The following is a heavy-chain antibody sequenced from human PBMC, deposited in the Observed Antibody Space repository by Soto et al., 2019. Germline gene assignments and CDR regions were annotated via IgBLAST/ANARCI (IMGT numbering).Heavy chain of an antibody. J-gene: IGHJ4*02. Sequence: EVQLLESGGGLVQPGGSLRISCAASGFTFSSYAMSWVRQAPGKGLEWVSAISGSGGSTYYADSVKGRFTIPRDNSKNTLYLQMNSLRAEDTAVYYCAKVDYGSGSYGYWGQGTLVTVSS. D-gene: IGHD3-10*01. CDR2: ISGSGGST. CDR3: AKVDYGSGSYGY. V-gene: IGHV3-23*01. CDR1: GFTFSSYA.